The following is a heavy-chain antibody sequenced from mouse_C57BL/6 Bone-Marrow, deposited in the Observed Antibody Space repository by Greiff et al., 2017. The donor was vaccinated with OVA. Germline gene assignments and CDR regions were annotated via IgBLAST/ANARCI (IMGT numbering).Heavy chain of an antibody. V-gene: IGHV1-63*01. Sequence: VHLVESGAELVRPGTSVKMSCKASGYTFTNYWIGWAKQRPGHGLEWIGDIYPGGGYTNYNEKFKGKATLTADKSSSTAYMQFSSLTSEDSAIYYCARRAYYSNYGYAMDYWGQGTSVTVSS. J-gene: IGHJ4*01. CDR1: GYTFTNYW. D-gene: IGHD2-5*01. CDR3: ARRAYYSNYGYAMDY. CDR2: IYPGGGYT.